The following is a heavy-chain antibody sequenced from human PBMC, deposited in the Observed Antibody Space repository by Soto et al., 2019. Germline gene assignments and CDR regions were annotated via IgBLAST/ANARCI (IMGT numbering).Heavy chain of an antibody. Sequence: GASVKVSCKVSGYTLTELSMHWVRKAPGKGLEWMGGFDPEDGETIYAQKFQGRVTMTEDTSTDTAYMELSSLRSEDTAVYYCATSGANYDILTGYPPTDYWGQGTLVNVSS. CDR2: FDPEDGET. J-gene: IGHJ4*02. D-gene: IGHD3-9*01. CDR3: ATSGANYDILTGYPPTDY. V-gene: IGHV1-24*01. CDR1: GYTLTELS.